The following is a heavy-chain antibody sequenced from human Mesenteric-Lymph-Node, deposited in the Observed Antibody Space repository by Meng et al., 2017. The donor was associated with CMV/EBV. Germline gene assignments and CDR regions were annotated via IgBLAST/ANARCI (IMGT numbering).Heavy chain of an antibody. V-gene: IGHV3-23*01. CDR1: GFTFSSYA. Sequence: ASGFTFSSYAMSWVRQAPGKGLEWVSATSGSGGITYYADSVKGRFTISRDNSKNTLYLQKNSLRAEDTAVYYCAKPRSTTCYSCSVYWGQGTLVTVSS. CDR2: TSGSGGIT. CDR3: AKPRSTTCYSCSVY. D-gene: IGHD2-2*01. J-gene: IGHJ4*02.